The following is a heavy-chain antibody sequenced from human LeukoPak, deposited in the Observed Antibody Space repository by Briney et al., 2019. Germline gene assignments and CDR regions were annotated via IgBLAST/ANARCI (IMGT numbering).Heavy chain of an antibody. CDR1: GGTFSSYA. CDR2: IKSKADGATT. V-gene: IGHV3-15*01. Sequence: SCKASGGTFSSYAISWVRQAPGKGLEWVGRIKSKADGATTDYAAPVKGRFTISRDDSKNTPYLQMNSLKTEDTAVYYCTPLRPWIQPRWGQGTLVTVSS. CDR3: TPLRPWIQPR. J-gene: IGHJ3*01. D-gene: IGHD5-18*01.